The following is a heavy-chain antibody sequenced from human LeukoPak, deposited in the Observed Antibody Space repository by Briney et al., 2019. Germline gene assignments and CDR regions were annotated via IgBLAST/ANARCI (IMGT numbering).Heavy chain of an antibody. CDR1: RYTFISYY. CDR2: INPSGGST. Sequence: ASVKVSCKASRYTFISYYIRWVRQAPGQGLEWMGIINPSGGSTSYAQKFQGRVTMSSDTSTSTVYMELSSLRSEDTAMYYCARVDYDLGWFDPWGQGTLVTVSS. J-gene: IGHJ5*02. CDR3: ARVDYDLGWFDP. D-gene: IGHD3-3*01. V-gene: IGHV1-46*01.